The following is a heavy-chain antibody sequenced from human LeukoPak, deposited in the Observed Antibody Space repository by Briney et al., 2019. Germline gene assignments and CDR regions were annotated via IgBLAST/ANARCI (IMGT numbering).Heavy chain of an antibody. CDR3: ARGYCSSTSCYGELDY. D-gene: IGHD2-2*01. CDR2: ISAYNGNT. V-gene: IGHV1-18*01. Sequence: ASVKVSCKASGYTFTSYGISWVRQAPGQGLEWMGWISAYNGNTNYAQKLQGRVTMTTDTSTSTAYMELRSLRSDDTAVYYCARGYCSSTSCYGELDYWGQGTLVTVSS. J-gene: IGHJ4*02. CDR1: GYTFTSYG.